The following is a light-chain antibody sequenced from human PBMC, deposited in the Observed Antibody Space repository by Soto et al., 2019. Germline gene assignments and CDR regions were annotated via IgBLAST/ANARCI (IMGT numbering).Light chain of an antibody. Sequence: DIRMTQSPSTLSASVGDRVTITCRASQSISSWLAWYQQKPGKAPKLLIYGASSLESGVPSRFSGSGSVTEFPLRIDSLQPDDVATYQCQQYSSSSPTFGQGTKLEI. J-gene: IGKJ2*01. CDR2: GAS. CDR1: QSISSW. V-gene: IGKV1-5*01. CDR3: QQYSSSSPT.